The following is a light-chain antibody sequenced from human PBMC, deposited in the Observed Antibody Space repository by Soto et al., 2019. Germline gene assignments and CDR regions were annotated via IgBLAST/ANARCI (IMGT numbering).Light chain of an antibody. V-gene: IGLV2-8*01. CDR3: SSYAVSNNLDVV. CDR1: SSDVGGYNY. Sequence: QSALTQPPSASGSPGQSVTISCTGSSSDVGGYNYVSWYQQHPGKSPKLVIFEVTKRPSGVPDRFSGSKSGNTASLTVSGLQAEDEADYYCSSYAVSNNLDVVFGGGTKLTVL. CDR2: EVT. J-gene: IGLJ2*01.